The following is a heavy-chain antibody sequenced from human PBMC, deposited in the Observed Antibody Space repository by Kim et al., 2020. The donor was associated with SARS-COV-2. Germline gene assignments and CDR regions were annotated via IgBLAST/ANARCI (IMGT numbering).Heavy chain of an antibody. D-gene: IGHD6-19*01. V-gene: IGHV1-2*02. J-gene: IGHJ4*02. Sequence: AQKFQGRATMTRDTSISTAYMELSRLRSDDTAVYYCARARIAVAGTGLDYWGQGTLVTVSS. CDR3: ARARIAVAGTGLDY.